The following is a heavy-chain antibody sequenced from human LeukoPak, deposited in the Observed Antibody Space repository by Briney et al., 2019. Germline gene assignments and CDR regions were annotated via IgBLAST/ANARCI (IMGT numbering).Heavy chain of an antibody. CDR3: ARAQLWLYYYYYMDV. CDR2: IIPIFGTA. D-gene: IGHD5-18*01. V-gene: IGHV1-69*06. CDR1: GGTFSNYA. J-gene: IGHJ6*03. Sequence: GASVKVSCKASGGTFSNYAISWVRQAPGQGLEWMGGIIPIFGTANYAQKFQGRVTITADKSTSTAYMELSSLRSEDTAVYYCARAQLWLYYYYYMDVWGKGTTVTVSS.